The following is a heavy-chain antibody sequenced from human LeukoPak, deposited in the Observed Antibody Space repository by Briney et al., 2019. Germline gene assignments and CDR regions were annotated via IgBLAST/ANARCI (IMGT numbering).Heavy chain of an antibody. J-gene: IGHJ6*02. CDR2: IIPIFGTA. D-gene: IGHD4-11*01. V-gene: IGHV1-69*13. CDR3: ARDPVTHPPYCYYYGMDV. Sequence: ASVKVSCKASGGTFSSYAISWVRQAPGQGLEWMGGIIPIFGTANYAQKFQGRVTITADESTSTAYMELSSLRSEDTAVYYCARDPVTHPPYCYYYGMDVWGQGTRSPSP. CDR1: GGTFSSYA.